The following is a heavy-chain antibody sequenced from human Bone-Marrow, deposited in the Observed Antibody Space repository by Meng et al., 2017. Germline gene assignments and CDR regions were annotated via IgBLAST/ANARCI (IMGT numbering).Heavy chain of an antibody. J-gene: IGHJ6*02. CDR1: GFTFSSYG. CDR3: ARDPSGLLWFGELLAYYYYYGMDV. V-gene: IGHV3-33*01. D-gene: IGHD3-10*01. Sequence: GESLKISCAASGFTFSSYGMHWVRQAPGKGLEWVAVIWYDGSNKYYADSVKGRFTISRDNSKNTLYLQMNSLRAEDTAVYYCARDPSGLLWFGELLAYYYYYGMDVWGQGTTVTVSS. CDR2: IWYDGSNK.